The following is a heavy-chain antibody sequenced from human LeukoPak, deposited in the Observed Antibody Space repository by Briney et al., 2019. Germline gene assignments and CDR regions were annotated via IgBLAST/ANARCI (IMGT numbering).Heavy chain of an antibody. J-gene: IGHJ3*02. CDR2: IRYDGSNK. D-gene: IGHD4-23*01. V-gene: IGHV3-30*02. CDR3: SSLDYGGTSDTFDI. Sequence: GGSLRLSCAASGFTFSSYGMHWVRQAPGKGLEWVAFIRYDGSNKYYADSVKGRFTISRDNSKNTLYLQMNSLRAEDTAVYYCSSLDYGGTSDTFDIWGQGTMVTVSS. CDR1: GFTFSSYG.